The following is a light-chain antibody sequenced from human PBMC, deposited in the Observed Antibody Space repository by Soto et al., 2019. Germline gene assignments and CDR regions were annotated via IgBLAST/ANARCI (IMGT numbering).Light chain of an antibody. CDR3: QSYDRSSLYV. CDR2: GDN. Sequence: NFMLTQPHSVSESPGKTVTISCTGSSGSVASNYVHRYQRRPGSAPTIVIYGDNQRPSGVPDRFSGSIDSSSNSASLAISRLKTEDEADYFCQSYDRSSLYVFGTGTKVTVL. J-gene: IGLJ1*01. CDR1: SGSVASNY. V-gene: IGLV6-57*02.